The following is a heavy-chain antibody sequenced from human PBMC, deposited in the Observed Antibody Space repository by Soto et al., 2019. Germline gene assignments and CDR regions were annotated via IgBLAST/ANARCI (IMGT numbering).Heavy chain of an antibody. CDR3: ARVRSSGWYFDY. D-gene: IGHD6-19*01. V-gene: IGHV1-3*01. Sequence: ASVKVSCKASGYTFTSYAIHWARQAPGQRLEWMGWINAGNGNTKYSQNFQGRVTITRDTSATTAYMELSSLRSEDTAVYYCARVRSSGWYFDYWGQGTLVTVSS. J-gene: IGHJ4*02. CDR2: INAGNGNT. CDR1: GYTFTSYA.